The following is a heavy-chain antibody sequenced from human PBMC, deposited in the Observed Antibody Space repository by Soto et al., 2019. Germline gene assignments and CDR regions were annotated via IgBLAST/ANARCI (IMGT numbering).Heavy chain of an antibody. CDR1: GGSISSGGYY. V-gene: IGHV4-31*03. J-gene: IGHJ4*02. CDR2: IYYSGST. CDR3: ARDTYYYDSSGYYYLDYFDY. Sequence: SETLSLTCTVSGGSISSGGYYWSWIRQHPGKGLEWIGYIYYSGSTYYNPSLKSRVTISVDTSKNQFSLKLSSVTAADTAVYYCARDTYYYDSSGYYYLDYFDYWGQGTLVTVSS. D-gene: IGHD3-22*01.